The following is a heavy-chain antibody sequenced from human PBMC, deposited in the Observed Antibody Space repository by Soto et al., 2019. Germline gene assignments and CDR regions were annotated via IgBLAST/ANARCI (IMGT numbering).Heavy chain of an antibody. D-gene: IGHD4-17*01. Sequence: QITLKESGPTLVKPTQTLTLTCTFSGFSLTTAGAGVGWIRQPPGKALEWLALIYWNDDTRYSPSLKSRLTIIKDTSKNQVVLTMTNMDPVDTATYYCAHRGYGNYPRDNWFDPWGQGILVIVSS. V-gene: IGHV2-5*01. J-gene: IGHJ5*02. CDR2: IYWNDDT. CDR3: AHRGYGNYPRDNWFDP. CDR1: GFSLTTAGAG.